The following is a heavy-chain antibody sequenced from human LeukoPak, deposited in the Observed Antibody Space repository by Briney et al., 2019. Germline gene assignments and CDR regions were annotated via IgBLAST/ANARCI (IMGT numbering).Heavy chain of an antibody. CDR1: GGSFIGYY. J-gene: IGHJ6*03. CDR3: ARGIPNSGWYFYYSYMDV. Sequence: SETLSLTCAVYGGSFIGYYWSWIRQPPGKGLEWIGEINHSGSTNYNPSLKSRVTISVDTSKNQFSLKLSSVTAADTAVYYCARGIPNSGWYFYYSYMDVWGKGTTVTVSS. V-gene: IGHV4-34*01. CDR2: INHSGST. D-gene: IGHD6-19*01.